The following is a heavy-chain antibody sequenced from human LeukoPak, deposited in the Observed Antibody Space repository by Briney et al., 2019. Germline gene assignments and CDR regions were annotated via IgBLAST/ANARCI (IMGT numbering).Heavy chain of an antibody. CDR2: IYYSGTT. J-gene: IGHJ4*02. CDR1: GGSISSRSYY. V-gene: IGHV4-39*01. Sequence: SETLSLTCTVSGGSISSRSYYWGWIRRPPGKGLEWVGSIYYSGTTYYNPSLKSRVPISVDTSKNQFSLILTSVTAADTAVYYCARQTGAGLFILPGGQGTLVTVSS. CDR3: ARQTGAGLFILP. D-gene: IGHD3-3*01.